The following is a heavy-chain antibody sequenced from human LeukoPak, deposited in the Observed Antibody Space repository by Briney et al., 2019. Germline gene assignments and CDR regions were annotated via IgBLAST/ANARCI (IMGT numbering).Heavy chain of an antibody. CDR3: ARRRYYDGSGYLE. Sequence: SETLSLTCTVSGGSISSGSYYWSWIRQPAGKGLEWIGRTSGSTNYNPSLKSRVTISVDTSKNQFSLKLSSVTAADTAVYYCARRRYYDGSGYLEWGQGTLLSVSS. J-gene: IGHJ1*01. CDR2: TSGST. CDR1: GGSISSGSYY. D-gene: IGHD3-22*01. V-gene: IGHV4-61*02.